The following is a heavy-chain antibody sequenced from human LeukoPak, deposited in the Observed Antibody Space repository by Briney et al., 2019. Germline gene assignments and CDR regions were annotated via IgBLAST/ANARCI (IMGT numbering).Heavy chain of an antibody. CDR3: AKDWSTSSDAFDI. Sequence: SLRLPCAAFGFTFEDYAMHWVRQAPGKGLGWVSSISWNSGSIGYADSVKGRFTISRDNAKNSLYLQMNSLRAEDTALYYCAKDWSTSSDAFDIWGQGTMVTVSS. CDR2: ISWNSGSI. D-gene: IGHD2-2*01. CDR1: GFTFEDYA. V-gene: IGHV3-9*01. J-gene: IGHJ3*02.